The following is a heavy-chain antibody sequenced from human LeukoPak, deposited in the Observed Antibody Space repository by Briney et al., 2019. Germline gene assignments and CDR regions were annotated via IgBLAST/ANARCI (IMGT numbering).Heavy chain of an antibody. Sequence: PGGSLRLSCAASGFTFSDYYMSWIRQAPGKGLEWVSYISSSGSTIYYADSVKGRFTISRDNSKNTLYLQMDSLKPDDTAVYYCAKDRPLYSGSQHFDHWGQGTLVTVSS. CDR2: ISSSGSTI. J-gene: IGHJ4*02. D-gene: IGHD1-26*01. CDR1: GFTFSDYY. V-gene: IGHV3-11*04. CDR3: AKDRPLYSGSQHFDH.